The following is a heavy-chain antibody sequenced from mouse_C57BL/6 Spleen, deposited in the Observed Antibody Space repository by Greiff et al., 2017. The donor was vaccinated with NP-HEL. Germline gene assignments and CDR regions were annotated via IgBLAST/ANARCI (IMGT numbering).Heavy chain of an antibody. V-gene: IGHV1-50*01. CDR2: IDPSDSYT. D-gene: IGHD2-4*01. CDR1: GYTFTSYW. CDR3: ARAMITTRYYFDY. J-gene: IGHJ2*01. Sequence: VQLQQSGAELVKPGASVKLSCKASGYTFTSYWMQWVKQRPGQGLEWIGEIDPSDSYTNYNQKFKGKATLTVDTSSSTAYMQLSSLTSEDSAVYYCARAMITTRYYFDYWGQGTTLTVSS.